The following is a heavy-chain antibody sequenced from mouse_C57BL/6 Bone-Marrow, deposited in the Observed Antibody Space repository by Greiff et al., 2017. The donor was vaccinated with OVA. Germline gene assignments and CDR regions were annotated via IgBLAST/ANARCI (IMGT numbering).Heavy chain of an antibody. CDR2: IYPGGGYT. Sequence: QVQLQQSGAELVRPGTSVKMSCKASGYTFTNYWIGWAKQRPGHGLEWIGDIYPGGGYTNYNEKFKGKATLTADKSSSTAYMQFSSLTSEDSAIYYCARMVYGNYDYWGQGTTLTVSS. V-gene: IGHV1-63*01. CDR3: ARMVYGNYDY. D-gene: IGHD2-1*01. J-gene: IGHJ2*01. CDR1: GYTFTNYW.